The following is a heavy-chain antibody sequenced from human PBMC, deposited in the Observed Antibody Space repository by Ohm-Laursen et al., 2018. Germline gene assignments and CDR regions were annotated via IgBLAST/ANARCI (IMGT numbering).Heavy chain of an antibody. V-gene: IGHV3-9*01. J-gene: IGHJ4*02. CDR3: AKGRGIAVADPFDY. Sequence: SSLRLSCAASGFIFDDYAMQWVRQAPGKGLEWVSGINWNSGSIGYADSVKGRFTISRDNAKNSLYLQMNSLRDEDTALYYCAKGRGIAVADPFDYWGQGALVTASS. D-gene: IGHD6-19*01. CDR1: GFIFDDYA. CDR2: INWNSGSI.